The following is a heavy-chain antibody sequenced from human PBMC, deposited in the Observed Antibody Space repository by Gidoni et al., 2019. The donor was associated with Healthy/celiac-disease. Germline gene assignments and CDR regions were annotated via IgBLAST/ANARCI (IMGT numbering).Heavy chain of an antibody. CDR2: ISYDGSNK. J-gene: IGHJ3*02. D-gene: IGHD3-22*01. V-gene: IGHV3-30-3*01. Sequence: QVQLVESGGGVVQPGRSLRLSCAASGFTFSSYAMHWVRQAPGKGLEWVAVISYDGSNKYYADSVKGRFTISRDNSKNTLYLQMNSLRAEDTAVYYCARVMEYYYDSSGYYHPDAFDIWGQGTMVTVSS. CDR1: GFTFSSYA. CDR3: ARVMEYYYDSSGYYHPDAFDI.